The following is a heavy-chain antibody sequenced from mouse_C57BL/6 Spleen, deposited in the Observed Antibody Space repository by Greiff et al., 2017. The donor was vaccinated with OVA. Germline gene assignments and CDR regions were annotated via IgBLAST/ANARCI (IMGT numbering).Heavy chain of an antibody. D-gene: IGHD4-1*01. CDR3: AGGSGTGDY. CDR2: INPSTGGT. Sequence: VQLQQSGPKLVKPGASVKISCKASGYSFTGYYMNWVKQSPEKSLEWIGEINPSTGGTTYNQKFKAKATLTVDKSSSTAYMQLKSLTSEDSAVYYCAGGSGTGDYWGQGTTLTVSS. J-gene: IGHJ2*01. V-gene: IGHV1-42*01. CDR1: GYSFTGYY.